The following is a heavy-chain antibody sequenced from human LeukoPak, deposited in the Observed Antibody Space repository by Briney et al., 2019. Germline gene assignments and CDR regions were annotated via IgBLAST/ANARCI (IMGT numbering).Heavy chain of an antibody. D-gene: IGHD2/OR15-2a*01. CDR3: AVDNRDF. CDR1: GASVGDYY. CDR2: IYTSGNT. Sequence: PSETLSLTCTVSGASVGDYYWSWIRQAAGKGLEWLGRIYTSGNTIYNPSLQSRVTISVDVFKNQFSLRLISMTAADTGIYYCAVDNRDFWGQGTLVTVSS. V-gene: IGHV4-4*07. J-gene: IGHJ4*02.